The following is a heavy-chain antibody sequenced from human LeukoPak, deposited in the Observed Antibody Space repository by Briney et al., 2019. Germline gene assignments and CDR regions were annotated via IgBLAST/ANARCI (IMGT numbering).Heavy chain of an antibody. CDR3: AKGFCVGTSCFPRFGLGSN. V-gene: IGHV3-23*01. Sequence: PGGSLRLSCAAPEFIFSSYAMNWVRQAPGKGLEWVSGLTDSGGTSYYTDSVRGRFTISRDNSKNTLYLQMNSLRAEDTAVYYCAKGFCVGTSCFPRFGLGSNWGQGTLVTVSS. CDR1: EFIFSSYA. J-gene: IGHJ4*02. CDR2: LTDSGGTS. D-gene: IGHD2-2*01.